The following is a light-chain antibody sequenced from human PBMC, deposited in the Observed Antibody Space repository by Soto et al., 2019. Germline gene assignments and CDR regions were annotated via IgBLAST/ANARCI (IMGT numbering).Light chain of an antibody. CDR1: SSNIGSNT. CDR2: SND. V-gene: IGLV1-44*01. CDR3: AAWYGSLNGWV. J-gene: IGLJ2*01. Sequence: QSVLTQAPSASGTPGQRVTISCSGSSSNIGSNTVSWYQQVPGTAPKLLIYSNDQRPSGVPDRFSGSKSGTSASLAIGGLQTEDEADCYCAAWYGSLNGWVFGGGTKVTVL.